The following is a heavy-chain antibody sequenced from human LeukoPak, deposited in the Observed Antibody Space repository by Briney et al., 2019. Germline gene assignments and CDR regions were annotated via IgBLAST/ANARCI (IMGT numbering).Heavy chain of an antibody. J-gene: IGHJ6*03. CDR3: ARGRGGDTIFWVTQFYYYYMDV. Sequence: GASVKVSCKASGGTFSSYAISWVRQAPGQGLEWMGGIIPIFGTANYAQKFQGRVTITADKSTSTAYMELSSLRSEDTAVYYCARGRGGDTIFWVTQFYYYYMDVWGKGTTVTVSS. CDR1: GGTFSSYA. V-gene: IGHV1-69*06. CDR2: IIPIFGTA. D-gene: IGHD3-9*01.